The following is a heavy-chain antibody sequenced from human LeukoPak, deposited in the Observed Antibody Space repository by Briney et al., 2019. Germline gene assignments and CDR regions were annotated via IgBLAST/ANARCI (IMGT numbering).Heavy chain of an antibody. CDR3: ARGHQRSITIFGVVTQYYFDY. CDR1: GGSFSGYY. D-gene: IGHD3-3*01. CDR2: INHSGST. Sequence: PSETLSLTCAVYGGSFSGYYWSWIRQPPGKGLEWIGEINHSGSTNYNPCLKSRVTISVDTSKNQFSLKLSSVTAADTAVYYCARGHQRSITIFGVVTQYYFDYWGQGTLVTVSS. V-gene: IGHV4-34*01. J-gene: IGHJ4*02.